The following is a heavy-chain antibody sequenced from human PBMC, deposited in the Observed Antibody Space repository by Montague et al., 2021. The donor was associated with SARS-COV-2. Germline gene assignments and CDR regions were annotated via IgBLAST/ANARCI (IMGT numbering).Heavy chain of an antibody. V-gene: IGHV3-74*01. J-gene: IGHJ4*02. Sequence: SLRLSCAASGFSFSCDWMHWVRQASGKGPVWVARINPDGGHTDYADFAKGRFTTSRDNAKNTLYLQMNSLRAEDTALYYCVGDLRVGGGITGTTASDDWGQGTLVTVSS. D-gene: IGHD1-20*01. CDR1: GFSFSCDW. CDR3: VGDLRVGGGITGTTASDD. CDR2: INPDGGHT.